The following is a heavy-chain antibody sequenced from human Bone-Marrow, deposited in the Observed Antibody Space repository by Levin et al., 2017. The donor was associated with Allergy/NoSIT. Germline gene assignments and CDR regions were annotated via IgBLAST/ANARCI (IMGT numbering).Heavy chain of an antibody. CDR3: ARGGGTYSSGSIYRNWFDP. CDR2: IIPIFGTA. V-gene: IGHV1-69*01. CDR1: GGTFSSYA. Sequence: KISCKASGGTFSSYAISWVRQAPGQGLEWMGGIIPIFGTANYAQKFQGRVTITADESTSTAYMELSSLRSEDTAVYYCARGGGTYSSGSIYRNWFDPWGQGTLVTVSS. D-gene: IGHD6-19*01. J-gene: IGHJ5*02.